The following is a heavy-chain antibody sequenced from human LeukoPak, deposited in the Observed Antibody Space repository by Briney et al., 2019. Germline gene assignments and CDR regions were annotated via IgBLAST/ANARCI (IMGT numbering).Heavy chain of an antibody. CDR2: ISGGGVGT. CDR1: GFIFSSFA. J-gene: IGHJ4*02. CDR3: ARIGVAGANSDY. D-gene: IGHD6-19*01. V-gene: IGHV3-23*01. Sequence: QAGGSLRLSCAASGFIFSSFAMTWVRQAPGKGLEGVSAISGGGVGTYYADSGKGRFTISRDNSKNTLHLQMNSLRADDTAVYYCARIGVAGANSDYWGQGTLVTVSS.